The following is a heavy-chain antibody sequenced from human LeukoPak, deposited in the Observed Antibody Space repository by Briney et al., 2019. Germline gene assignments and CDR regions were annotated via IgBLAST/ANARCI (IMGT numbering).Heavy chain of an antibody. CDR3: ARVRSATSPFEY. CDR2: IYHSGST. V-gene: IGHV4-38-2*02. CDR1: GYSISSGYH. J-gene: IGHJ4*02. Sequence: SETLSLTCTVSGYSISSGYHWGWIRQPPGKGLEWIGSIYHSGSTSYNPSLKSRVTISVDTSKNQFSLKLSSVTAADTAVYFCARVRSATSPFEYWGQGTLVTVSS.